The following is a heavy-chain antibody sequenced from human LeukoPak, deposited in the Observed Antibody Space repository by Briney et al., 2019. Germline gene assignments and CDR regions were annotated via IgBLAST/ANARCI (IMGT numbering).Heavy chain of an antibody. CDR3: ARDSAEQLADAFDI. Sequence: SVKVSCKASGGTFSSYAISWVRQAPGQGLEWMGGIIPIFGTANYAQKFQGRVTITADESTSTAYMELSSLRSEDTAVYYCARDSAEQLADAFDIWGQGTMVTVSS. CDR1: GGTFSSYA. J-gene: IGHJ3*02. CDR2: IIPIFGTA. D-gene: IGHD6-13*01. V-gene: IGHV1-69*13.